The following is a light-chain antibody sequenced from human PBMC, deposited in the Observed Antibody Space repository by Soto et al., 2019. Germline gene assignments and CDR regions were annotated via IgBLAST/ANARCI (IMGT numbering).Light chain of an antibody. CDR3: QQAKGFPLT. CDR2: AAS. CDR1: QGIDTY. Sequence: DIKMTQSPSSVSASVGDRVTITCRASQGIDTYLAWYQQKPGKAPNLLIYAASNLQNGVPSRFSGSGSGTDFTLTISSLQPEDFATYYCQQAKGFPLTFGGGTKVESK. V-gene: IGKV1-12*01. J-gene: IGKJ4*01.